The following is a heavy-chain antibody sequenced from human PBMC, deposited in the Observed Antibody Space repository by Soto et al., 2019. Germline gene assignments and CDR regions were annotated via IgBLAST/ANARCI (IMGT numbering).Heavy chain of an antibody. CDR1: GYTFTSYY. V-gene: IGHV1-46*01. CDR3: ARGNYYDSSGYYYITARYYYYYGMDV. J-gene: IGHJ6*02. D-gene: IGHD3-22*01. Sequence: ASVKVSCKASGYTFTSYYMHWVQQAPGQGLEWMGIINPSGGSTSYAQKFQGRVTMTRDTSTSTVYMELSSLRSEDTAVYYCARGNYYDSSGYYYITARYYYYYGMDVWGQGTTVTVSS. CDR2: INPSGGST.